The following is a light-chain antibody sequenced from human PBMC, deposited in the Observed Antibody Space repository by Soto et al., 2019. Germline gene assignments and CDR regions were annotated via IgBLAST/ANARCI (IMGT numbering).Light chain of an antibody. Sequence: QSVLAQPRSVSGSPGQSVTISCTGTSSDVGGYNYVSWYQQHPGKAPKLMVYDVSKRPSGVPDRFSGSKSGNTASLTISGLQAEDEADYYCCSYAGRYTDVFGTGTKVTVL. V-gene: IGLV2-11*01. CDR1: SSDVGGYNY. J-gene: IGLJ1*01. CDR2: DVS. CDR3: CSYAGRYTDV.